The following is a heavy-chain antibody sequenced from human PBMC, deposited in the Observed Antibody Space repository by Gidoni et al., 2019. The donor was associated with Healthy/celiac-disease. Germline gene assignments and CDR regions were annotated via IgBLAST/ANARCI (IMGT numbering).Heavy chain of an antibody. CDR2: INPNSGGT. CDR3: SRSPLLRYSMDV. CDR1: GYTFTGYY. Sequence: QVQLVQSGAEVKKPGASVKVSCKASGYTFTGYYMHWVRQAPGQGLEWMGWINPNSGGTNYAQKCQGRVTMTRDTSISTAYMELSRLRSDDTAVYYCSRSPLLRYSMDVWGQGTTVTVSS. D-gene: IGHD3-9*01. J-gene: IGHJ6*02. V-gene: IGHV1-2*02.